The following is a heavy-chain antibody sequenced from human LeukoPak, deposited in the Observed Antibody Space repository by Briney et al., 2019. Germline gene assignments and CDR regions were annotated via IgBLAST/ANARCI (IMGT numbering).Heavy chain of an antibody. J-gene: IGHJ6*03. CDR2: ISACNGNT. CDR3: ARERRAYYYYMDV. Sequence: GASVKVSCKASGYTFTSYGISWVRQAPGQGLEWMGWISACNGNTNYAQKLQGRATMTTDTSTSTAYMELRSLRSDDTAVYYCARERRAYYYYMDVWGKGTTVTVSS. D-gene: IGHD1-1*01. CDR1: GYTFTSYG. V-gene: IGHV1-18*01.